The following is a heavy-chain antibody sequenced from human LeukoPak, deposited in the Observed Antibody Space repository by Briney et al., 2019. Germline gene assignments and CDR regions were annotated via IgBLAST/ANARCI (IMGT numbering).Heavy chain of an antibody. CDR2: ISGEPNTYET. V-gene: IGHV3-73*01. Sequence: GGSLRLSCAASGFRFSTSTLHWVRQASGKGLEWVGRISGEPNTYETTYAASVKGRFTISRDDLENTVYLQMNSLKTEDTALYYCTSLVGLGIVPDLWGQGTPVIVSS. J-gene: IGHJ5*02. CDR3: TSLVGLGIVPDL. D-gene: IGHD1-26*01. CDR1: GFRFSTST.